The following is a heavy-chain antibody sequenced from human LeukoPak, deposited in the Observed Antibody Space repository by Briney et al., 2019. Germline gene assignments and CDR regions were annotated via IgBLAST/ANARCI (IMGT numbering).Heavy chain of an antibody. Sequence: QPGGSLRLSCAASGFTFSSYAMHWVRQAPGKGLEWVAVISYDGSNKYYADSVKGRFTISRDNSKNTLYLQINSLRAEDTAVYYCARDSRQASIDYWGQGTLVTVSS. CDR1: GFTFSSYA. CDR2: ISYDGSNK. V-gene: IGHV3-30-3*01. J-gene: IGHJ4*02. D-gene: IGHD6-13*01. CDR3: ARDSRQASIDY.